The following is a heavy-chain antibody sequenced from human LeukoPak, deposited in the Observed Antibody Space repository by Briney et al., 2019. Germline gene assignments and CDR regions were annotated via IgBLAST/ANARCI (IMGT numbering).Heavy chain of an antibody. CDR2: INSDGSST. J-gene: IGHJ3*02. D-gene: IGHD3-10*01. CDR1: GFTFSSYW. Sequence: GGSLRLSCADPGFTFSSYWMHWVRQVPGKGLVWVSRINSDGSSTSYADSVKGRFTISRDNAKNTLYVQMNSLRAEDTAVYYCATGSGHAFDIWGRGTMVTVSS. CDR3: ATGSGHAFDI. V-gene: IGHV3-74*01.